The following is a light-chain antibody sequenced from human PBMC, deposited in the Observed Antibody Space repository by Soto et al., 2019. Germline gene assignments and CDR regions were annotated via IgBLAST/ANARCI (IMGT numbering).Light chain of an antibody. Sequence: EIVLTQSPDTLSLSPGDRATLSCRASQSVSSNYVAWYQQKPGQAPRLLTHGSSSRATGIPDRFSGRGFGTDFTLTISDVQPEDFAVYYCQQRSNWPRTFGQGTKVDI. V-gene: IGKV3D-20*02. J-gene: IGKJ1*01. CDR2: GSS. CDR3: QQRSNWPRT. CDR1: QSVSSNY.